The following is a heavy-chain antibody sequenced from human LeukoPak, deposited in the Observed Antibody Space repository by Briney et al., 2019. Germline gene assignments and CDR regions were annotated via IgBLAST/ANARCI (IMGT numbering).Heavy chain of an antibody. CDR1: GYTLTELS. D-gene: IGHD5-24*01. J-gene: IGHJ5*02. Sequence: GASVKVSCKVSGYTLTELSMHWVRQAPGKGLEWMGGFDPEDGETIYAQKFQGRVTMTTDASTSTAYMELRSLRSDDTAVYYCARDQWLLTNWFDPWGQGTLVTVSS. CDR2: FDPEDGET. V-gene: IGHV1-24*01. CDR3: ARDQWLLTNWFDP.